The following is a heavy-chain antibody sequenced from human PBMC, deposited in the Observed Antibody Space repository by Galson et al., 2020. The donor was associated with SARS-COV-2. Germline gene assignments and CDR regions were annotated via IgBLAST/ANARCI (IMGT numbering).Heavy chain of an antibody. Sequence: SVKVSCKASGGTFSSYAISWVRQAPGQGLEWMGGIIPILGIANYAQKFQGRVTITADKSTSTAYMELSSLRSEDTAVYYCARDRVVGIQLWPFPGLRTDYYYMDVWGKGTTVTVSS. CDR1: GGTFSSYA. J-gene: IGHJ6*03. CDR2: IIPILGIA. V-gene: IGHV1-69*10. CDR3: ARDRVVGIQLWPFPGLRTDYYYMDV. D-gene: IGHD5-18*01.